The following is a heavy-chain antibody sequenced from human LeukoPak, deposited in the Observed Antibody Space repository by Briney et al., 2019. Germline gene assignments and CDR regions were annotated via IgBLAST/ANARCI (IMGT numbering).Heavy chain of an antibody. J-gene: IGHJ6*03. D-gene: IGHD2-21*02. CDR1: GFTFSEYS. Sequence: PGGSLRLSCAASGFTFSEYSLNWVRQAPGKGLEWVSSISSSSRYIYYADSVRGRFTISRDNTKNSLRLQMSSLRAEDTAVYYCARDSGDTGFYYYYYIDVWGKGTTVTVSS. V-gene: IGHV3-21*06. CDR2: ISSSSRYI. CDR3: ARDSGDTGFYYYYYIDV.